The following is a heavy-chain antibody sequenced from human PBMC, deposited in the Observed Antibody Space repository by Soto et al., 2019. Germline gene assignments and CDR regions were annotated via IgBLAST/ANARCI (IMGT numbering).Heavy chain of an antibody. CDR2: ISGSGGST. Sequence: EVQLLESVGGLVQPGGSLRLSCAASGFTFSSYAMSWVRQAPGKGLEWVSAISGSGGSTYYADSVKGRFTISRDNSKNTLYLQMNSLRAEDTAVYYCAKDRPRIAAAGTYPFDYWGQGTLVTVSS. CDR3: AKDRPRIAAAGTYPFDY. CDR1: GFTFSSYA. V-gene: IGHV3-23*01. J-gene: IGHJ4*02. D-gene: IGHD6-13*01.